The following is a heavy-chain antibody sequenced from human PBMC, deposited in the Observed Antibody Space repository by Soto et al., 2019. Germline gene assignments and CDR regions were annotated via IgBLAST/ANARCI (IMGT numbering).Heavy chain of an antibody. CDR3: ASLVLTVTTTLEST. D-gene: IGHD4-17*01. Sequence: QLQLQESGPGLVKPSETLSLTCTVSGGSISSSSYYWGWIRQPPGKGLEWIGSIYYSGSTYYNPSLQSRVTIAVDTSKNQFSLKLSSVTAADTAVYYCASLVLTVTTTLESTWGQGTLVTVSS. V-gene: IGHV4-39*01. J-gene: IGHJ4*02. CDR1: GGSISSSSYY. CDR2: IYYSGST.